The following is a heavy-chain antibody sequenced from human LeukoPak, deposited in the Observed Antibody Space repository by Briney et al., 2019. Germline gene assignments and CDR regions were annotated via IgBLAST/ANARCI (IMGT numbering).Heavy chain of an antibody. D-gene: IGHD3-10*01. CDR1: GGSISSSSYY. CDR2: IYYSGST. CDR3: ARTRVVRGVIIGFDP. V-gene: IGHV4-39*07. J-gene: IGHJ5*02. Sequence: PSETLSLTCTVSGGSISSSSYYWGWIRQPPGKGLEWIGSIYYSGSTNYNPSLKSRVTISVDTSKNQFSLKLSSVTAADTAVYYCARTRVVRGVIIGFDPWGQGTLVTVSS.